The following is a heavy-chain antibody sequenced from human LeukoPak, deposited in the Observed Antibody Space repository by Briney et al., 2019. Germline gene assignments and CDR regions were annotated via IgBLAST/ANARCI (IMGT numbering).Heavy chain of an antibody. J-gene: IGHJ4*02. D-gene: IGHD3-22*01. Sequence: GGSLRLSCAASGFTFSSYTMNWVHQAPGKGLEWVSSIRSSSSYMDYADSVRGRFTISRDNAQNSLYLQMNSLRAEDTAVYYCARDNGYFSVDYWGQGTLVTVSS. V-gene: IGHV3-21*01. CDR3: ARDNGYFSVDY. CDR1: GFTFSSYT. CDR2: IRSSSSYM.